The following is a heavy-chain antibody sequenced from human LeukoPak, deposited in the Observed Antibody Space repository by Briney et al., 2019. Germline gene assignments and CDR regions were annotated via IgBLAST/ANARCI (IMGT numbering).Heavy chain of an antibody. CDR3: AREGGGYDYSYFDY. CDR1: GFTFSSYS. CDR2: ISSSSTI. V-gene: IGHV3-48*04. J-gene: IGHJ4*02. Sequence: GGSLRLSCAASGFTFSSYSMNWVRQAPGKGLEWVSYISSSSTIYYADSVKGRFTISRDNAKNSLYLQMNSLRAEDTAVYYCAREGGGYDYSYFDYWGQGTLVTVSS. D-gene: IGHD5-12*01.